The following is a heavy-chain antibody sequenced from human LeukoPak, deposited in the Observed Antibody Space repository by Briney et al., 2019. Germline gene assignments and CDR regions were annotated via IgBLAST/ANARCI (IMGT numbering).Heavy chain of an antibody. V-gene: IGHV3-21*01. CDR3: ARGNEMATSPWNYFDY. J-gene: IGHJ4*02. D-gene: IGHD5-24*01. CDR1: GFTFSSYS. CDR2: ISSSSSYI. Sequence: GGPLRLSCAASGFTFSSYSMNWVRQAPGKGLEWVSSISSSSSYIYYADSVKGRFTISRDNAKNSLYLQMNSLRAEDTAVYYCARGNEMATSPWNYFDYWGQGTLVTVSS.